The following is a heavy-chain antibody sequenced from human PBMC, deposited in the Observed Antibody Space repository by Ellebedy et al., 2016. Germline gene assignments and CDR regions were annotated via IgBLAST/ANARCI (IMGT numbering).Heavy chain of an antibody. J-gene: IGHJ4*02. V-gene: IGHV2-5*01. Sequence: SGPTLVKPTQTLTLTCTFPGFSLSTSAVVVGWVRQPLGKALEWVAFIYGNDDKRYSPSLRTRVTITKDTSKNQVVLTMTNMDPVDTATYYCVHRTTVTSVDYWGQGTLVTVSS. CDR2: IYGNDDK. CDR3: VHRTTVTSVDY. D-gene: IGHD4-11*01. CDR1: GFSLSTSAVV.